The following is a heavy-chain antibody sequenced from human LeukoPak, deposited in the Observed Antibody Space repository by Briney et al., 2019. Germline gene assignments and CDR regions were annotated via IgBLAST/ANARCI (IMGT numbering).Heavy chain of an antibody. V-gene: IGHV4-39*01. CDR2: IYYSGST. CDR1: GGSISSSSYY. J-gene: IGHJ4*02. CDR3: ARHRSYLSYFDY. Sequence: SETLSLTRTVSGGSISSSSYYWGWIRQPPGKGLEWIGSIYYSGSTYYNPSLKSRVTISVDTSKNQFSLKLSSVTAADTAVYYCARHRSYLSYFDYWGQGTLVTVSS. D-gene: IGHD2-2*02.